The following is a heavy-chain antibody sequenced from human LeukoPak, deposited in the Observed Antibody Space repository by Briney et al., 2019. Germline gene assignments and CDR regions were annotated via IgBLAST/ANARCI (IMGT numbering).Heavy chain of an antibody. D-gene: IGHD7-27*01. J-gene: IGHJ6*02. CDR3: ARHGDNYYYYYGMDV. V-gene: IGHV3-73*01. Sequence: GGSLRLSCAASGFTFSGSAMHWVRQASGKGLEWVGRIRSKANSYATAYAASVKGRFTISRGDSKNTAYLQMNSLKTEDTAMYYCARHGDNYYYYYGMDVWGQGTTVTVSS. CDR1: GFTFSGSA. CDR2: IRSKANSYAT.